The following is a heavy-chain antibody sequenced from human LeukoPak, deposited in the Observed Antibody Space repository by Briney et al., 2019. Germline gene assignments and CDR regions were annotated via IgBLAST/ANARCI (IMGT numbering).Heavy chain of an antibody. V-gene: IGHV1-2*02. J-gene: IGHJ4*02. CDR3: ARVEGDYNDKLLDY. CDR2: ISPNSGGT. Sequence: ASVKVSCKASGYTFTGYYMHWVRQAPGQGLEWMGWISPNSGGTNYAQKFQGRVTMTRDTSISTAYMELSRLRSDDAAVYYCARVEGDYNDKLLDYWGQGTLVTVSS. CDR1: GYTFTGYY. D-gene: IGHD4-17*01.